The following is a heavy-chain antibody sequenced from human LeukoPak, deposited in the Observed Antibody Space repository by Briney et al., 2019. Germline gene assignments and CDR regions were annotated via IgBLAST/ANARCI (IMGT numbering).Heavy chain of an antibody. Sequence: GGSLRLSCAASGFIFSSYAMSWVRQAPGKGLEWVSAISGSGGSTYYADSVKGRFTISRDNSKNTLYLQMNSLRAEDTAVYYCAKGVTTGLYYYGMDVWGQGTTVTVSS. CDR3: AKGVTTGLYYYGMDV. CDR1: GFIFSSYA. CDR2: ISGSGGST. J-gene: IGHJ6*02. D-gene: IGHD4-17*01. V-gene: IGHV3-23*01.